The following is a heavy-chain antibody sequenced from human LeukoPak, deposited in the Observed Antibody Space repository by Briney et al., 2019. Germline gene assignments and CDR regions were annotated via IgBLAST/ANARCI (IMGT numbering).Heavy chain of an antibody. CDR1: GGSFSGYY. D-gene: IGHD3-16*01. Sequence: TASETLSLTCAVYGGSFSGYYWSWIRQPPGKGLEWVGEINHSGSTNYNPSLKSRVTISVDTSKNQFSLKLSSVTAADTAVYYCARGLGGRWFQTQPSRFDPWGQGTLVTVSS. CDR3: ARGLGGRWFQTQPSRFDP. CDR2: INHSGST. J-gene: IGHJ5*02. V-gene: IGHV4-34*01.